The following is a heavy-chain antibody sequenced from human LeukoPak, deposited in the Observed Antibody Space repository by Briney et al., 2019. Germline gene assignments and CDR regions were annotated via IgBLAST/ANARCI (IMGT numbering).Heavy chain of an antibody. CDR2: ISSSSSYI. J-gene: IGHJ4*02. Sequence: GGSLRLSCAASGFTFSSYSMNWVRQAPGKGLEWVSSISSSSSYIYYADSVKGRFTISRDNAKNSLYLQMNSLRAEDTAVYYCARVRDDFWSGYYFGARWYFDYWGQGTLVTVSS. CDR1: GFTFSSYS. CDR3: ARVRDDFWSGYYFGARWYFDY. D-gene: IGHD3-3*01. V-gene: IGHV3-21*01.